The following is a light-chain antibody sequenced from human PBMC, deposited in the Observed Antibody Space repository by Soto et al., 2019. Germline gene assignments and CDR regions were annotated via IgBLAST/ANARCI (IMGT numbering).Light chain of an antibody. CDR2: DAS. Sequence: AIQLTQSPSSLSAFVRDRVTITCRASQGIGRALAWYQQKPGKAPKLLIYDASSLESGVPARFSGSGSGTEFTLTISSLQPEDFATYYCHQFNSYPLTFGGGTKVEIK. CDR1: QGIGRA. CDR3: HQFNSYPLT. V-gene: IGKV1-13*02. J-gene: IGKJ4*01.